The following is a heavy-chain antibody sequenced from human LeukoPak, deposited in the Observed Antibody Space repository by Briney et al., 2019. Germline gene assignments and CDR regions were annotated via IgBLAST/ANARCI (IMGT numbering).Heavy chain of an antibody. Sequence: GGFLRLSCAASGFTVSSYYMNWVRQAPGKGLEWVSVIYSGGSKYYADSVKGRFTISRDNSKNTVYLQMNSLRAEDTAVYYCARGMRGNYGDSEASDYWGQGTLVTVSS. J-gene: IGHJ4*02. CDR2: IYSGGSK. V-gene: IGHV3-53*01. D-gene: IGHD4-17*01. CDR3: ARGMRGNYGDSEASDY. CDR1: GFTVSSYY.